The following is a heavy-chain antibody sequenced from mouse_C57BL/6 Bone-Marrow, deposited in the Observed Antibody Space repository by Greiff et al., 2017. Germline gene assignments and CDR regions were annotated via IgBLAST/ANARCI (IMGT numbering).Heavy chain of an antibody. Sequence: QVQLQQPGAELVKPGASVKLSCKASGYTFTSYWMHWVKQRPGQGLEWIGMIHPNSGSTNYNEKFKSKATLTVDKSSSTAYMQLSSLTSGYYAVYYCSRGYGSSLFDYWGQGTTLTVSS. CDR2: IHPNSGST. CDR3: SRGYGSSLFDY. D-gene: IGHD1-1*01. V-gene: IGHV1-64*01. CDR1: GYTFTSYW. J-gene: IGHJ2*01.